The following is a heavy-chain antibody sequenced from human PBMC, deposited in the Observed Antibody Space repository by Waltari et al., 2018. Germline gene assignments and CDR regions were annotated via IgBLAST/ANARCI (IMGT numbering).Heavy chain of an antibody. CDR1: GFTFSSYA. J-gene: IGHJ4*02. V-gene: IGHV3-23*03. D-gene: IGHD1-20*01. Sequence: EVQLVESGGGLVQPGGSLRLSCAASGFTFSSYAMSWVRQAPGKGLEWVSVIYSGGSTYYADSVKGRFTISRDNSKNTLYLQMNSLRAEDTAVYYCAKDFPEVTVYFDYWGQGTLVTVSS. CDR3: AKDFPEVTVYFDY. CDR2: IYSGGST.